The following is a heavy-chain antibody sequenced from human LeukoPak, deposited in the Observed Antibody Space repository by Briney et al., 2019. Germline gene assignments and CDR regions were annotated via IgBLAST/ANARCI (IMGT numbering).Heavy chain of an antibody. CDR1: GGSFSGYY. CDR3: ARDMRPQIKYSSSFDGDALDI. J-gene: IGHJ3*02. Sequence: PSETLSLTCAVYGGSFSGYYWSWIRQPPGKGLEWIGEINHSGGTNYNPSLKSRVTISVDTSKNQFSLKLSSVTAADTAVYYCARDMRPQIKYSSSFDGDALDIWGQGTMVTVSS. CDR2: INHSGGT. D-gene: IGHD6-6*01. V-gene: IGHV4-34*01.